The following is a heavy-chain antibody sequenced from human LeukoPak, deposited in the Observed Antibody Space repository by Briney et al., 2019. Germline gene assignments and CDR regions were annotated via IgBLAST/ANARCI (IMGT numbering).Heavy chain of an antibody. Sequence: SVKVSCKASGYTFTSYGINWVRQAPGQGLEWMGWISAYNGNTNYAQKLQGRVTMTTDTSTSTAYMELRSLRSDDTAVYYCSRVGYYDSSRYYAFDIWGQGTMVTVSS. CDR2: ISAYNGNT. CDR3: SRVGYYDSSRYYAFDI. D-gene: IGHD3-22*01. J-gene: IGHJ3*02. CDR1: GYTFTSYG. V-gene: IGHV1-18*01.